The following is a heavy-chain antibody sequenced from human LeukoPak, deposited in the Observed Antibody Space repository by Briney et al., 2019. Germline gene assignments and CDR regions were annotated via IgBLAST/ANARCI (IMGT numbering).Heavy chain of an antibody. CDR1: VFTFSSYA. CDR2: ISGSGGST. D-gene: IGHD5-12*01. J-gene: IGHJ4*02. CDR3: AKVESGYGTPDDY. V-gene: IGHV3-23*01. Sequence: GGSLRLSCAASVFTFSSYAMRWVRQAPARGLEWVSAISGSGGSTYYADSVKGRFTISRDNSKNTLYLHMSSLRAEDTAVYYCAKVESGYGTPDDYWGQGTLVTVSS.